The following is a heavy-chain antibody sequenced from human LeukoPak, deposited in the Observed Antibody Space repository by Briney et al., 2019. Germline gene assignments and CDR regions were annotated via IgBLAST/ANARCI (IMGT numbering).Heavy chain of an antibody. CDR3: ARGPDIVVVPAAYWYFDL. V-gene: IGHV4-59*13. Sequence: SETLSLTCTVSGGSISSYYWSWIRQPPGKGLEWIGYIYYSGSINYNPSLKSRVTISVDTSKNQFSLKLSSVTAADTAVYYCARGPDIVVVPAAYWYFDLWGRGTLVTVSS. J-gene: IGHJ2*01. D-gene: IGHD2-2*01. CDR1: GGSISSYY. CDR2: IYYSGSI.